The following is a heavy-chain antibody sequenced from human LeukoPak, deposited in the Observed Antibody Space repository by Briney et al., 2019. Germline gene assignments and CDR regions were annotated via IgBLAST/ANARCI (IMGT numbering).Heavy chain of an antibody. J-gene: IGHJ4*02. CDR1: GGSISCGDYY. D-gene: IGHD4-17*01. CDR3: ARNNYGDSHFDY. Sequence: SQTLSLTCTVSGGSISCGDYYWSWIRQPPGKGLEWIGYIDYSGSTYYNPSLKSRVTISVDTSKNQFSLKLSSVTAAYTAVYYCARNNYGDSHFDYWGQGTLVTVSS. CDR2: IDYSGST. V-gene: IGHV4-30-4*01.